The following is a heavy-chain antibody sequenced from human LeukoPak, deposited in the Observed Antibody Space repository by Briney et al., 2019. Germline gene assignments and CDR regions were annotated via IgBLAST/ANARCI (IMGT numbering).Heavy chain of an antibody. CDR3: ARHIPPVQELSLPLSFDP. Sequence: PGGSLRLSCAASGFTFSSYWMSWVSQAPGKGLEWVSNIKQDGSEKYYVDSVKGRFTISRDNAKNTLYLQMNSLRAEDTAVYYCARHIPPVQELSLPLSFDPWGQGTLVTVSS. CDR2: IKQDGSEK. D-gene: IGHD3-16*02. J-gene: IGHJ5*02. V-gene: IGHV3-7*01. CDR1: GFTFSSYW.